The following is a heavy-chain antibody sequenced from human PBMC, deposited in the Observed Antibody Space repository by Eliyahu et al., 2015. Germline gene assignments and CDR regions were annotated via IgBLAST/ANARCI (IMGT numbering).Heavy chain of an antibody. J-gene: IGHJ6*02. CDR3: AKYPDESAYGMDV. CDR1: GXTFSSYA. CDR2: ISGSGGST. V-gene: IGHV3-23*01. Sequence: EVQLLESGGGLVQPGGSLRLSCAASGXTFSSYAMSWVRXAPGKGLXWVSAISGSGGSTYYADSVKGRFTISRDNSKNTLYLQMNSLRAEDTAVYYCAKYPDESAYGMDVWGQGTTVTVSS. D-gene: IGHD3-3*01.